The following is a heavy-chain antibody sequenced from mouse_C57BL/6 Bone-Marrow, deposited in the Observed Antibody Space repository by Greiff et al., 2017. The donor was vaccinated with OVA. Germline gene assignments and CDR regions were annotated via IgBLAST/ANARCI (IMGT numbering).Heavy chain of an antibody. V-gene: IGHV5-17*01. D-gene: IGHD1-1*01. CDR3: ARDPPDYYGSSPDY. J-gene: IGHJ2*01. CDR1: GFTFSDYG. CDR2: ICRGSSTL. Sequence: EVKVEESGGGLVKPGGSLKLSCAASGFTFSDYGMHWVRQAPEKGLEWVAYICRGSSTLYYADKVKGRFTFSRDNAKNTLFLQMTSLRSEDTAMYYCARDPPDYYGSSPDYWGQGTTLTVSS.